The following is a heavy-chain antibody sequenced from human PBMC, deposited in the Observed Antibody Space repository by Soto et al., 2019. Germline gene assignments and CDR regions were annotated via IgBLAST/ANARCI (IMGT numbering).Heavy chain of an antibody. CDR3: AKCGRSWSYWYFDL. V-gene: IGHV3-23*01. J-gene: IGHJ2*01. CDR1: GLTVSNYG. Sequence: QLLESGGGLVQPGGSLRLSCAASGLTVSNYGMNWVRQAPGKGLEWVSGIVGSGGSTYYADSVKGRFTISRDNSKNTLYLQMNSLRAEDTAIYYCAKCGRSWSYWYFDLWGRGTLVTVSS. CDR2: IVGSGGST.